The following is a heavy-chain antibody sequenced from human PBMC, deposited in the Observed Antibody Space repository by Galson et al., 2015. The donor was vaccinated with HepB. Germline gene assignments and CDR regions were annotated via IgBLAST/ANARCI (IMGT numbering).Heavy chain of an antibody. CDR1: GYTFTSYY. J-gene: IGHJ6*02. V-gene: IGHV1-46*01. CDR2: FNPSGGST. CDR3: ARDTKYYDFWSGRYYGMDV. D-gene: IGHD3-3*01. Sequence: SVKVSCKASGYTFTSYYMHWVRQAPGQGLEWMGIFNPSGGSTSYAQKFQGRVTMTRDTSTSTVYMELSSLRSEDTAVYYCARDTKYYDFWSGRYYGMDVWGQGTTVTVSS.